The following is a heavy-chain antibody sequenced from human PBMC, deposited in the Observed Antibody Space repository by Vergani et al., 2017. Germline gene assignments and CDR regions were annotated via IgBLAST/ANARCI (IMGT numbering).Heavy chain of an antibody. Sequence: QVQLVESGGGVVQPGRSLRLSCAAPGFTFSSYGMPWVRQAPGKGLEWGAVIWYDGSNKYDADSVKGRFTSSRDNSKNTLYLQMNSLRAEDTAVYYCARDGDIVATNYGMDVWGQGTTVTVSS. D-gene: IGHD5-12*01. CDR1: GFTFSSYG. CDR2: IWYDGSNK. CDR3: ARDGDIVATNYGMDV. V-gene: IGHV3-33*01. J-gene: IGHJ6*02.